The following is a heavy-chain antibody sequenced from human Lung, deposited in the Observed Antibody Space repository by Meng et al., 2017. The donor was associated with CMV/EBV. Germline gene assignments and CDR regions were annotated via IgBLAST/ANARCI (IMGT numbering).Heavy chain of an antibody. CDR3: AREDSRELYRAFDI. D-gene: IGHD4-11*01. CDR2: MSSSRRHV. J-gene: IGHJ3*02. CDR1: GFSFTSYS. Sequence: GGSLRLSCAASGFSFTSYSMNWVRQAPGKGLEWVSAMSSSRRHVYYADSVKGRFTISRDTTNNQLYLQMKNLRAEDTAIYYCAREDSRELYRAFDIWGQGTMVTVSS. V-gene: IGHV3-21*01.